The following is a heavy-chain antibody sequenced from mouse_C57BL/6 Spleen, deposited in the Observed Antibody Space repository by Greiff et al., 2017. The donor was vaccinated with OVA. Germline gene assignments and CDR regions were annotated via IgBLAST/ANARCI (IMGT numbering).Heavy chain of an antibody. D-gene: IGHD3-3*01. CDR3: ARGRGPPDY. J-gene: IGHJ2*01. CDR1: GYTFTSYW. Sequence: QVQLKQPGAELVKPGASVKLSCKASGYTFTSYWMQWVKQRPGQGLEWIGEIDPSDSYTNYNQKFKGKATLTVDTSSSTAYMQLSSLTSEDSAVYYCARGRGPPDYWGQGTTLTVSS. V-gene: IGHV1-50*01. CDR2: IDPSDSYT.